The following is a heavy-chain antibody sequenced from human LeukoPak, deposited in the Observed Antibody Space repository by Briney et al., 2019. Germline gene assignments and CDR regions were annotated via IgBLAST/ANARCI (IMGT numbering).Heavy chain of an antibody. D-gene: IGHD4-17*01. CDR2: IIPILGMA. CDR1: GGNFSSYA. CDR3: ARPSDYAYYYGMDV. V-gene: IGHV1-69*04. Sequence: SVKVFCKAFGGNFSSYAISWVRQAPGQGPEWMGRIIPILGMANYAQKFQGRVTITADKSTSTTYMELSSLRSEDTAVYYCARPSDYAYYYGMDVWGQGTTVTVSS. J-gene: IGHJ6*02.